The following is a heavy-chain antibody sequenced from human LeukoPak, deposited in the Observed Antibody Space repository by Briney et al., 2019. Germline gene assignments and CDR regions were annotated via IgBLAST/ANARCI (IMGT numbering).Heavy chain of an antibody. CDR3: ARDAAAGYSLAC. J-gene: IGHJ4*02. D-gene: IGHD6-13*01. V-gene: IGHV4-4*02. CDR2: ISHSGSP. CDR1: GGSISSGKW. Sequence: SGTLSLTCGVSGGSISSGKWWSWVRQPPGKGLEWIGEISHSGSPNYNPSLKSRLTISVDLPRNQFSLDLRSVTAADTAVYYCARDAAAGYSLACWGQGTLITVSS.